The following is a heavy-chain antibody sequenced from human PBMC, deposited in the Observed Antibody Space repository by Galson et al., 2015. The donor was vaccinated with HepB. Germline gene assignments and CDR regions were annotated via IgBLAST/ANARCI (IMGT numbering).Heavy chain of an antibody. CDR1: GFTFSDYY. V-gene: IGHV3-33*08. Sequence: SLRLSCAASGFTFSDYYMSWIRQAPGKGLEWVAVIWYDGSNKYYADSVKGRFTISRDNSKNTLYLQMNSLRAEDTAVYYCARVGSSSSSLGYWGQGTLVTVSS. J-gene: IGHJ4*02. CDR3: ARVGSSSSSLGY. CDR2: IWYDGSNK. D-gene: IGHD6-6*01.